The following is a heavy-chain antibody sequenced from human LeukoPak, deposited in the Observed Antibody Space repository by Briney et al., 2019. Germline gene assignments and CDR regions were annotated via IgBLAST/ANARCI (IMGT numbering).Heavy chain of an antibody. CDR3: ARVTFWSGYYTHFDY. D-gene: IGHD3-3*01. CDR1: GGSISGYY. V-gene: IGHV4-4*07. Sequence: SETLSLTCTVSGGSISGYYWSWIRQPAGKALEWIGRIYSTGSTHYNPSLKSRVTMSVDTSKNQFSLTLSSVTAADTAVYYCARVTFWSGYYTHFDYWGQGTRVTVSS. CDR2: IYSTGST. J-gene: IGHJ4*02.